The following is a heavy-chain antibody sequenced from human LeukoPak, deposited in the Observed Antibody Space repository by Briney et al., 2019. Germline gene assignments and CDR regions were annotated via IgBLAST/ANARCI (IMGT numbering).Heavy chain of an antibody. D-gene: IGHD2-2*01. CDR2: IYYSGST. CDR3: ARGGLASSLGYCSSTSCHLDY. Sequence: SETLSLTCTVSGGSISSSSYYWGWIRQPPGKGLEWIGSIYYSGSTYYNPSLKSRVTISVDTSKNQFSLKLSSVTAADTAVYYCARGGLASSLGYCSSTSCHLDYWGQGTLVTVSS. CDR1: GGSISSSSYY. J-gene: IGHJ4*02. V-gene: IGHV4-39*07.